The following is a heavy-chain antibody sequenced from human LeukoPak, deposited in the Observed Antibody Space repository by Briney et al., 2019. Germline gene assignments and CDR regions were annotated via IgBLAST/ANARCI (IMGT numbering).Heavy chain of an antibody. J-gene: IGHJ6*03. V-gene: IGHV4-34*01. CDR1: GGSFSDYL. D-gene: IGHD3-10*01. CDR3: ARGKRVWFGELMTSFSYFYIDV. CDR2: INQGGTT. Sequence: SETLSLTCAVNGGSFSDYLWTWIRQSPGKGLDRIGEINQGGTTNFNPSLKSRVTISADRSKYHFSLTLRSVAAVDTAVYYCARGKRVWFGELMTSFSYFYIDVWGRGTTVIVSS.